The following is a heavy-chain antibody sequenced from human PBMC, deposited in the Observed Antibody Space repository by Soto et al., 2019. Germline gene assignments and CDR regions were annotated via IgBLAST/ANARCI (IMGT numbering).Heavy chain of an antibody. V-gene: IGHV3-30*04. CDR2: ISYDAKNI. CDR1: GSDPCRHA. Sequence: QVQLVESGGGVVQPGRSLRLSCAVFGSDPCRHALHWVRQAPGKGLEWVAVISYDAKNIYYADSVKGRFTISRDNSKNTLYLQMNSLRVEDTAVYYSMAACGAVNIYQDFWGQGTLVTVSS. J-gene: IGHJ4*02. D-gene: IGHD2-21*01. CDR3: MAACGAVNIYQDF.